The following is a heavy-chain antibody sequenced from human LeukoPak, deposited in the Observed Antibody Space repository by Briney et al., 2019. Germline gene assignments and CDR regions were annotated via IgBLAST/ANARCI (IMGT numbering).Heavy chain of an antibody. D-gene: IGHD3-22*01. J-gene: IGHJ4*02. CDR2: IRSKANSYAT. V-gene: IGHV3-73*01. Sequence: PGGSLRLSCAASGFTFSGSAMHWVRQASGKGLEWVGRIRSKANSYATAYAASVKGRFTFSRDDSKNTAYLQMNSLKTEDTAVYYCTPLWDYYDSSGYFDYWGQGTLVTVSS. CDR1: GFTFSGSA. CDR3: TPLWDYYDSSGYFDY.